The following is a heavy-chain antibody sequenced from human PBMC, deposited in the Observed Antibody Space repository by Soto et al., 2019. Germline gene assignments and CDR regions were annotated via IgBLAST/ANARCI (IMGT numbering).Heavy chain of an antibody. CDR3: ARANWYSEY. J-gene: IGHJ4*02. D-gene: IGHD7-27*01. CDR1: GGSINNHG. V-gene: IGHV4-59*11. CDR2: IYYTGST. Sequence: SDTMRLSCTVSGGSINNHGGSWIRQPPGKGLEWIGYIYYTGSTNYNPSLKSRVTMSVDTSKNQFSLNLTSLTAADTAIYYCARANWYSEYWGQGTLVTVSS.